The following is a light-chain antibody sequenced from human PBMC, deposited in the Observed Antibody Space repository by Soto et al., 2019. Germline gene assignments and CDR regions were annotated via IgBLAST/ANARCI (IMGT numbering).Light chain of an antibody. CDR3: QQYKSFWT. Sequence: IQMFQSASTLSASVGDGVTITCRASQSIGTWLAWYQQKPGKAPKVLIYDVSSLKSGVPSRFSGSASATEFTLTISSLQPDDFATYYCQQYKSFWTFCQGGKVDI. V-gene: IGKV1-5*01. J-gene: IGKJ1*01. CDR2: DVS. CDR1: QSIGTW.